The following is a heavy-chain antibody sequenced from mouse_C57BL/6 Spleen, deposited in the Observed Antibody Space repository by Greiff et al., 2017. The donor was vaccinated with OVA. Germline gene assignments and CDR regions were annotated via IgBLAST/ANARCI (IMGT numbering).Heavy chain of an antibody. CDR3: ARRVLLRWYFDV. CDR2: INPNNGGT. Sequence: VQLKESGPELVKPGASVKIPCKASGYTFTDYNMDWVKQSHGKSLEWIGDINPNNGGTIYNQKFKGKATLTVDKSSSTAYMELRSLTSEDTAVYYCARRVLLRWYFDVWGTGTTVTVSS. CDR1: GYTFTDYN. D-gene: IGHD1-1*01. V-gene: IGHV1-18*01. J-gene: IGHJ1*03.